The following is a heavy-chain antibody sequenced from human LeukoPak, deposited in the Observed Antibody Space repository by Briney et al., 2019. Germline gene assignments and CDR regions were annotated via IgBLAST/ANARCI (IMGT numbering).Heavy chain of an antibody. J-gene: IGHJ4*02. CDR3: ATLPFGSPANYFDY. CDR1: RFTFSTYG. V-gene: IGHV3-30*02. D-gene: IGHD3-16*01. Sequence: PGGSLRLSCAASRFTFSTYGMHWVRQAPGKGLEWVAFIWYDGSDKFYADSVKGRFTISRDNSKNTLYLQINSLRPEDTAVYYCATLPFGSPANYFDYWGQGTLVTVSS. CDR2: IWYDGSDK.